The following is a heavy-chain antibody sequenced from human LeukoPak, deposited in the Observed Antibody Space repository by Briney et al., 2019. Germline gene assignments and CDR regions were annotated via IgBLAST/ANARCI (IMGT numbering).Heavy chain of an antibody. CDR2: IKEDGSEK. D-gene: IGHD5-12*01. CDR3: ARLALSANDWCYDY. J-gene: IGHJ4*02. CDR1: GFTFSAYW. Sequence: GGSLRLSCAASGFTFSAYWMRWVRQAPGKGLEWVASIKEDGSEKYYVDSVKGRFTISRDNAKNSLYLQMNSLRAEDTAVYYCARLALSANDWCYDYWGQGTLDTVSS. V-gene: IGHV3-7*01.